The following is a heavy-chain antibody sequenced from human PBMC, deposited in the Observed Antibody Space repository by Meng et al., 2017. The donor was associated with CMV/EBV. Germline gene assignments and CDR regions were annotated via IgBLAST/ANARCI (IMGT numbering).Heavy chain of an antibody. Sequence: GESLKISCAASGFTFSSYWMSWVRQAPGKGLEWVANIKQDGSEKYYVDSVKGRFTISRGNAKNSLYLQMNSLRAEDTAVYYCARKKGGFRPAANGVGYYYYGMDVWGQGTTVTVSS. V-gene: IGHV3-7*01. CDR3: ARKKGGFRPAANGVGYYYYGMDV. J-gene: IGHJ6*02. CDR2: IKQDGSEK. CDR1: GFTFSSYW. D-gene: IGHD3-16*01.